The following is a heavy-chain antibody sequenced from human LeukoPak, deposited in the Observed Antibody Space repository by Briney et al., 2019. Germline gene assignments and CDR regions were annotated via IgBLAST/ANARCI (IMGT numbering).Heavy chain of an antibody. D-gene: IGHD2-2*01. V-gene: IGHV3-7*01. CDR1: GFTFSSYW. J-gene: IGHJ4*02. CDR3: ARGSLRAVVVPAAEYYFDY. Sequence: PGGSLRLSCAASGFTFSSYWMSWVRQAPGKGLEWVANIKQDGSEKYYVDSVEGRFTISRDNAKNSLYLQMNSLRAEDTAVYYCARGSLRAVVVPAAEYYFDYWGQGTLVTVSS. CDR2: IKQDGSEK.